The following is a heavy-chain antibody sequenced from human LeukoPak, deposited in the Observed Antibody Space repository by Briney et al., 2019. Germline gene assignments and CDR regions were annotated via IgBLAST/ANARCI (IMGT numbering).Heavy chain of an antibody. J-gene: IGHJ4*02. Sequence: GGSLRLSCAASGFTFSSYAMSWVRQAPGKGLEWVSAISGSGGSTYYADSVKGRFTISRDNSKNTLYLQMNSLRAEDTAVYYCAKDPYGSGSYYNDYWGQGTLVTVSS. V-gene: IGHV3-23*01. CDR3: AKDPYGSGSYYNDY. CDR1: GFTFSSYA. CDR2: ISGSGGST. D-gene: IGHD3-10*01.